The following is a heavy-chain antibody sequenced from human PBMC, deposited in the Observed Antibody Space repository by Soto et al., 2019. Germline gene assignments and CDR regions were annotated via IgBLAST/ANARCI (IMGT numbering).Heavy chain of an antibody. J-gene: IGHJ4*02. CDR3: ARGPAYCGGDCYLFGD. V-gene: IGHV1-46*03. CDR2: INPSGGST. CDR1: GYTFTSYY. Sequence: QVQLVQSGAEVKKPGASVKVSCKASGYTFTSYYMHWVRQAPGQGLEWMGIINPSGGSTSYAQKFQGRVTMTRDTSTSTVYLELSSLRSEDTAVYYCARGPAYCGGDCYLFGDWGQGTLVTVSS. D-gene: IGHD2-21*01.